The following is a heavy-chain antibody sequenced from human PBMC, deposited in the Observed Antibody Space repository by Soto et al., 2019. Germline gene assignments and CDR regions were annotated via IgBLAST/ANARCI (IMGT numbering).Heavy chain of an antibody. CDR3: ARGGGGWIPHYYYYYGMDV. J-gene: IGHJ6*02. CDR1: GYTFTSYG. Sequence: SVKVSCKASGYTFTSYGISWVRQAPGQGLEWMGWISAYNGNTNYAQKLQGRVTMTTDTSTSTAYMELRSLRSDDTAVYYCARGGGGWIPHYYYYYGMDVWGQGTTVTVSS. V-gene: IGHV1-18*04. CDR2: ISAYNGNT. D-gene: IGHD6-19*01.